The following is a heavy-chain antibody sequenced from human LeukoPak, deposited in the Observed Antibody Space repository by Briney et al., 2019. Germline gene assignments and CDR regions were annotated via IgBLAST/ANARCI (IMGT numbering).Heavy chain of an antibody. CDR3: ARDGTYTDYDPDFDI. V-gene: IGHV3-48*03. Sequence: PGGSLRLSCAASGFTFSRYEMNWVRQAPGKGLEWVSYISRSGDTIYFADSVKGRFTISRDNAKNSLYLQMSSLRAEDTAVFYCARDGTYTDYDPDFDIWGQGTLVTVSS. D-gene: IGHD5-12*01. CDR1: GFTFSRYE. J-gene: IGHJ4*02. CDR2: ISRSGDTI.